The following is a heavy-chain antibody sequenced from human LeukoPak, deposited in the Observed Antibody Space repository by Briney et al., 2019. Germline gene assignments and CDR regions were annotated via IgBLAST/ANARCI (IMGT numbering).Heavy chain of an antibody. CDR3: ARLGSTGYYDSSGSRRAALDY. V-gene: IGHV4-39*01. J-gene: IGHJ4*02. Sequence: SETLSLTCTVSGGSISSSSYYWGWIRQPPGKGLEWIGSIYYSGSTYYNPSLKSRVTISVDTSKNQFSLKLSSVTAADTAVHYCARLGSTGYYDSSGSRRAALDYWGQGTLVTVSS. CDR2: IYYSGST. D-gene: IGHD3-22*01. CDR1: GGSISSSSYY.